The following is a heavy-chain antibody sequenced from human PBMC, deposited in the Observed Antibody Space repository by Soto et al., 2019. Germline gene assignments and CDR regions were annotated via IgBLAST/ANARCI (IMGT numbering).Heavy chain of an antibody. J-gene: IGHJ6*02. CDR3: ARDQVRTVFTDYYDVMDV. V-gene: IGHV4-59*01. CDR2: IYYSGST. Sequence: SQALSLTWTVSAGSISRYYWSWIRQPPGKGLEWIGYIYYSGSTNYNPSLKSRVTISVDTSKNQFSLKLSSVTAADTAVYYCARDQVRTVFTDYYDVMDVRSRRTTVTGS. CDR1: AGSISRYY. D-gene: IGHD4-17*01.